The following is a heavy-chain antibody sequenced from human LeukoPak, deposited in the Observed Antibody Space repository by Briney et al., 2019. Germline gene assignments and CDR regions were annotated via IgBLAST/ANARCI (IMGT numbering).Heavy chain of an antibody. CDR3: ARGPYSYDSSGAFDI. CDR2: ISSSSSYI. V-gene: IGHV3-21*04. J-gene: IGHJ3*02. CDR1: GFTFSGSA. D-gene: IGHD3-22*01. Sequence: GGSLRLSCAASGFTFSGSAMHWVRQAPGKGLEWVSSISSSSSYIYYADSVKGRFTISRDNAKNSLYLQMNSLRAEDTAVYFCARGPYSYDSSGAFDIWGQGTMVTVSS.